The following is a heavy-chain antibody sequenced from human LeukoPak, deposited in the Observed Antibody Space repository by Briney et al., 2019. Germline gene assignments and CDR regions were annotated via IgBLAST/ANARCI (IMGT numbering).Heavy chain of an antibody. Sequence: PGGSLRLSCAASGFTFSSYAMSWVRQAPGKGLEWVSVIGGSKGITFYVGSVKGRFTISRDNSKDTLYLQMNSLRAEDTAVYYCARNENSGWGYFDYWGQGTLVTVSS. CDR3: ARNENSGWGYFDY. CDR2: IGGSKGIT. CDR1: GFTFSSYA. D-gene: IGHD5-12*01. V-gene: IGHV3-23*01. J-gene: IGHJ4*02.